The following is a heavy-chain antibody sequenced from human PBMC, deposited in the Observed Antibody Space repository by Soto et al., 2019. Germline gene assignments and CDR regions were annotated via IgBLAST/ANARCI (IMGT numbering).Heavy chain of an antibody. D-gene: IGHD2-2*01. V-gene: IGHV3-23*01. CDR2: ISGSDDRT. J-gene: IGHJ4*02. CDR1: GFTFSSYA. CDR3: AKGSRTSCYCNLDS. Sequence: EVQLLESGGGLVQPGGSLRLSCAASGFTFSSYAMSWVRQAPGKGLEWVSVISGSDDRTYYADSVKGRFTISSDNSKNTLYLQMNSLRAEGTAVYYCAKGSRTSCYCNLDSWGQGTLVTVSS.